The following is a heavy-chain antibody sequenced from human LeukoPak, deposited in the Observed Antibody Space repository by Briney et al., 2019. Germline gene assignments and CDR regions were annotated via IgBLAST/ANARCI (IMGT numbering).Heavy chain of an antibody. V-gene: IGHV1-8*03. CDR3: ARVGSPSYYDFWSGYYDYYYYYYMDV. Sequence: ASVKVSCKASGYTFTGYYMHWVRQAPGQGLEWMGWMNPNSGNTGYAQKFQGRVTITRNTSISTAYMELSSLRSEDTAVYYCARVGSPSYYDFWSGYYDYYYYYYMDVWGKGTTVTVSS. D-gene: IGHD3-3*01. CDR2: MNPNSGNT. J-gene: IGHJ6*03. CDR1: GYTFTGYY.